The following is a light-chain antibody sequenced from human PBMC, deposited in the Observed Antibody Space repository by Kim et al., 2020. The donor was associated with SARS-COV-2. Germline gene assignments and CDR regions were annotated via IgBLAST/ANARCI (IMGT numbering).Light chain of an antibody. J-gene: IGKJ4*01. CDR1: QSISNW. CDR2: DAS. CDR3: QHYNNYPLT. V-gene: IGKV1-5*01. Sequence: DIQMTQSPSTLSASVGDRVTITCRASQSISNWLAWYQQKPGKAPQLLIYDASSLESGVPSRFSGSGAGTEFTLTISSLQPDDFAAYYCQHYNNYPLTFGGGTKVDIK.